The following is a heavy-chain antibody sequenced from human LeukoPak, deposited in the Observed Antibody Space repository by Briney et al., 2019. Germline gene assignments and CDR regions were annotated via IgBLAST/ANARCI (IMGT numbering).Heavy chain of an antibody. J-gene: IGHJ4*02. CDR2: IYTSGGT. D-gene: IGHD3-16*02. Sequence: SETLSLTCTVSGDSISSYYWSWIRQPPGKGLEWIGYIYTSGGTNYIPSLKGRVTISIDTSKNQSSLKLSSVTAADSAVYYCARLTRLSTSPDRYYLDYWGQGTLVTVSS. CDR1: GDSISSYY. CDR3: ARLTRLSTSPDRYYLDY. V-gene: IGHV4-4*09.